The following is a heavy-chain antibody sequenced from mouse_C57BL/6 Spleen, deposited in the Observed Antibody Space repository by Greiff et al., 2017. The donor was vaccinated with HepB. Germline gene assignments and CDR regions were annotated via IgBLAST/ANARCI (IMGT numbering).Heavy chain of an antibody. CDR3: ARYRPPYFDY. CDR1: GYTFTSYW. V-gene: IGHV1-53*01. Sequence: QVQLQQPGTELVKPGASVKLSCKASGYTFTSYWMHGVKQRPGQGLAWIGNINPSNGGTNYNEKFKSNATLTVDKSSSTAYMQLSSLTSEDSSVYYGARYRPPYFDYWGRGTTLTVSS. CDR2: INPSNGGT. J-gene: IGHJ2*01.